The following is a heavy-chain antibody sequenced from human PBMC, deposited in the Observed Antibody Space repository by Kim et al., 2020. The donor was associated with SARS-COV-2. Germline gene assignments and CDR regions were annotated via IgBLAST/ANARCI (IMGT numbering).Heavy chain of an antibody. D-gene: IGHD4-17*01. CDR1: GFTFSSYW. V-gene: IGHV3-74*01. CDR2: INSDGSST. CDR3: ARDFAFDYGDYGYYYGMDV. J-gene: IGHJ6*02. Sequence: GGSLRLSCAASGFTFSSYWMHWVRQAPGKGLVWVSRINSDGSSTSYADSVKGRFTISRDNAKNTLYLQMNSLRAEDTAVYYCARDFAFDYGDYGYYYGMDVWGQGTTVTVSS.